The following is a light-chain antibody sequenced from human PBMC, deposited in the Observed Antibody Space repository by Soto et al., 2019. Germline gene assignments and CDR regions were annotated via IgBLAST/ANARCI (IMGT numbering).Light chain of an antibody. CDR3: QQSYVTPRT. CDR2: DAI. V-gene: IGKV1-39*01. Sequence: DIQMTQSPSSLSASVGDRVTITCRASQNIDNFLNWYQHKSGKAPKLLIYDAINLYTGVPSRFSGSGSGTDFTLTISSLQPEDFATYYCQQSYVTPRTFAPGTKVDIK. CDR1: QNIDNF. J-gene: IGKJ1*01.